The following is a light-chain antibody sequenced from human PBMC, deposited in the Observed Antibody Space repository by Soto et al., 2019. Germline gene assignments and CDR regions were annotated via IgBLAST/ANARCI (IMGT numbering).Light chain of an antibody. CDR1: SGHSNYA. CDR3: QTWGTGIVV. V-gene: IGLV4-69*01. CDR2: VNSDGTH. Sequence: QLVLTQSPSASASLGASVKLTCTLSSGHSNYAIAWHQQQPEKGPRYLMKVNSDGTHSKGDGIPDRFSGSSSGAERYLTISSLQSEDEADYYCQTWGTGIVVFAGGTKVTVL. J-gene: IGLJ2*01.